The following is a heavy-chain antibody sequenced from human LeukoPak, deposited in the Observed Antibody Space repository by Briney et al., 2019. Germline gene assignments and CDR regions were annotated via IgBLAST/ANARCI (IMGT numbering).Heavy chain of an antibody. CDR3: AREYCSGTTCYLPGY. CDR2: INGDGSEQ. D-gene: IGHD2-15*01. V-gene: IGHV3-7*04. CDR1: GCSFSAYW. Sequence: GGSLRLSCAASGCSFSAYWMSWVRQAPGKGREWLANINGDGSEQYYVDSVKGRFTISRDNAMNSLYLQMNSLRADDTAVYYCAREYCSGTTCYLPGYWGQGTLVTVSS. J-gene: IGHJ4*02.